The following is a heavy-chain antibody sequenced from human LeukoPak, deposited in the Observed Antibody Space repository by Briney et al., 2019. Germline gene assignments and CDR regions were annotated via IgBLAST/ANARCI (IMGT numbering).Heavy chain of an antibody. V-gene: IGHV1-46*01. CDR1: GYTFTSYY. J-gene: IGHJ3*02. CDR2: INPSGGST. D-gene: IGHD6-19*01. CDR3: ARGPYSSGGQDAFDI. Sequence: ASVKVSCKASGYTFTSYYMHWVRQAPGQGLERMGIINPSGGSTSYAQKFQGRVTMTRDTSTSTVYMELSSLRSEDTAVYYCARGPYSSGGQDAFDIWGQGTMVTVSS.